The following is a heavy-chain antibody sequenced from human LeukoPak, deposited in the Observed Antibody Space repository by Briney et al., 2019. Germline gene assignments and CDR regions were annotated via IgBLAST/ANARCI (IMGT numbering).Heavy chain of an antibody. CDR2: IKQDGSEK. V-gene: IGHV3-7*01. Sequence: TGGSLRLSCAASGFTFSSHWMSWVRQAPGKGLEWVANIKQDGSEKYYVDSVKGRFTISRDNAKNSLYLQMNSLRAEDTAVYYCASSDGPFDYWGQGTLVTVSS. J-gene: IGHJ4*02. CDR3: ASSDGPFDY. CDR1: GFTFSSHW. D-gene: IGHD5-24*01.